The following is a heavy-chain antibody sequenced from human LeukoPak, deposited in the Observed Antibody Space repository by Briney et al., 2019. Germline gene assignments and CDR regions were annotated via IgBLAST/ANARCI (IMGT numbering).Heavy chain of an antibody. J-gene: IGHJ4*02. Sequence: KSSETLSLTCTVSGASLNTYYLTWIRQPAGKGLEWIGRLSTDGSTTYNPSLKSRITMSVDTSKNQFSLKLNSVTAADTAVYYCARGSSANWNIFDFWGQGSLVTVSS. V-gene: IGHV4-4*07. CDR2: LSTDGST. CDR3: ARGSSANWNIFDF. D-gene: IGHD1-1*01. CDR1: GASLNTYY.